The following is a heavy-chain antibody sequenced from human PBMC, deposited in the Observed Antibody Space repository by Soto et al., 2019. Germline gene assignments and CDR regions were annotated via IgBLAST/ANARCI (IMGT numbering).Heavy chain of an antibody. V-gene: IGHV1-69*01. CDR2: IIPIFGTP. CDR1: GGTFSSFT. J-gene: IGHJ4*02. D-gene: IGHD3-10*01. CDR3: AGRSGDY. Sequence: QVPLVQSGAEVKKPGSSGKVSGKASGGTFSSFTINWVRQAPGHGLEWMGGIIPIFGTPTYAQKFQGRVTITAAESTSTSYMALSRLTSEDSALYYCAGRSGDYWGQGTLVTVSS.